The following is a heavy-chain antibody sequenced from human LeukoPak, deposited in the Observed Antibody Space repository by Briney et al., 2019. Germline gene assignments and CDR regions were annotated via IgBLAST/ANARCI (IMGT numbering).Heavy chain of an antibody. CDR2: INPDGSEK. CDR3: AKDISGPSYCGGECLQAFDI. J-gene: IGHJ3*02. CDR1: GFTFSSDW. V-gene: IGHV3-7*03. Sequence: GGSLRLSCAVSGFTFSSDWMIWVRQAPGKGLEWVANINPDGSEKNYVDSVKGRFTISRDNAKNSLYLQMNSLRAEDTALYYCAKDISGPSYCGGECLQAFDIWGQGTMVTVSS. D-gene: IGHD2-21*01.